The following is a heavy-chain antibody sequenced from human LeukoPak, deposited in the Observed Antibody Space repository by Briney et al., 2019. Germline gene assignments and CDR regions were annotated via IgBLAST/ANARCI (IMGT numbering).Heavy chain of an antibody. V-gene: IGHV5-51*01. CDR1: GYSFSTYW. D-gene: IGHD6-19*01. CDR2: LRPGDSDI. J-gene: IGHJ5*02. CDR3: ARNSENTNGWYGQFDP. Sequence: AGESLKISCKGSGYSFSTYWIGWVRQMPGKGLEWMGILRPGDSDIRYSPSFQGQVTISADKPISTAYLQWSSLKASDTAMYYCARNSENTNGWYGQFDPWGQGTLVTVSS.